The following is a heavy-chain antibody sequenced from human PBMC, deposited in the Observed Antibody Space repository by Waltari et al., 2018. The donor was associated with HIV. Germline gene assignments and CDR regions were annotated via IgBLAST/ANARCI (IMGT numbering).Heavy chain of an antibody. CDR1: GDTLKNYD. V-gene: IGHV1-8*01. D-gene: IGHD2-15*01. Sequence: QVYLVQSGAALKEPGASVEVSCKASGDTLKNYDVNWVRQATGQGLEWLGWMSPDSGNTGYAQKFRGRVIMTSDPSTNAAYMEVRSLGSQDTAIYFWALSRRGAIVGDYWGQGTLVTVS. CDR3: ALSRRGAIVGDY. J-gene: IGHJ4*02. CDR2: MSPDSGNT.